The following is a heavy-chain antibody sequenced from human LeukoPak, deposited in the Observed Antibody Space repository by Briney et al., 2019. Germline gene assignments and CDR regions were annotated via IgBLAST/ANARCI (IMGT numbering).Heavy chain of an antibody. Sequence: PGGPLRLSCAASGFTFSNYWMNWVRQAPGKGLEWVANINQDGSEKFYVDSVKGRFTISRDNAKNSLYVQMNSLRAEDTAVYYCARDGWGYGSGMLFDYWGQGILVTVSS. CDR2: INQDGSEK. CDR1: GFTFSNYW. D-gene: IGHD3-10*01. J-gene: IGHJ4*02. CDR3: ARDGWGYGSGMLFDY. V-gene: IGHV3-7*01.